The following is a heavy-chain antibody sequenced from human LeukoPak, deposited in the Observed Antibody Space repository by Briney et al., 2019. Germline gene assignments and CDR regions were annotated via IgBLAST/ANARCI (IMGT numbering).Heavy chain of an antibody. Sequence: GESLKISCKGSGYSFTSYWIGWVRQMPGKGLEYMAIIYPGDSRIRYSPSFQGQVIISVDTSIRTAFLQWNSLKASDTAMYFCASGPDLDFWGQGTLVTVSS. V-gene: IGHV5-51*01. CDR2: IYPGDSRI. J-gene: IGHJ4*02. CDR1: GYSFTSYW. CDR3: ASGPDLDF.